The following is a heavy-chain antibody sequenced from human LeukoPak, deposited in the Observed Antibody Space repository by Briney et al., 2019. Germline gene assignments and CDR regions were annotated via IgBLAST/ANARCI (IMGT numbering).Heavy chain of an antibody. D-gene: IGHD2-21*01. V-gene: IGHV3-23*01. J-gene: IGHJ5*02. CDR2: ISSSGGST. CDR1: GFTFSSYA. Sequence: GGSLRLSCAASGFTFSSYAMSWVRQAREKGLEWVSSISSSGGSTYYADSVKGRFTISRDDAKKTLYLQMNSLRIEDTALYYCAKIVDPWGQGTLVTVSS. CDR3: AKIVDP.